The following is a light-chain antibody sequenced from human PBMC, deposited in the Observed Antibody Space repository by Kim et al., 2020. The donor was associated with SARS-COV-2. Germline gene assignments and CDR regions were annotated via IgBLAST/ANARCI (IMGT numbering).Light chain of an antibody. CDR1: QSVSNNY. Sequence: LSPGEMANLSCRASQSVSNNYLAWYQQKPGQAPRLLIYATSNRATGIPDRFSGSASGTAFTLTTSRLEPEDFAVYYCQQYGSSPYTFGQGTKLEI. J-gene: IGKJ2*01. CDR2: ATS. V-gene: IGKV3-20*01. CDR3: QQYGSSPYT.